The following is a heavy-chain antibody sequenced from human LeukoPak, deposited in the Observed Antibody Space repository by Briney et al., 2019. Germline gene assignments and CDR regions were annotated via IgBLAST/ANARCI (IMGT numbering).Heavy chain of an antibody. D-gene: IGHD3-3*01. CDR3: ARTPLPTYYDFWSGYSDFDY. J-gene: IGHJ4*02. CDR2: MNPNSGNT. Sequence: APVKVSCKASGYTFTSYDINWVRQATGQGLEWMGWMNPNSGNTGYAQKFQGRVTMTRNTSISTAYMELSSLRSEDTAVYYCARTPLPTYYDFWSGYSDFDYWGQGTLVTVSS. V-gene: IGHV1-8*01. CDR1: GYTFTSYD.